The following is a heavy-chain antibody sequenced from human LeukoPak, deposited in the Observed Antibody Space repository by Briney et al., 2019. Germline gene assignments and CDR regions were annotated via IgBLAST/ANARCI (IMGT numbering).Heavy chain of an antibody. CDR2: INPSGGST. J-gene: IGHJ4*02. CDR1: GYTFTSYY. CDR3: ARDLSVGYYID. D-gene: IGHD3-22*01. V-gene: IGHV1-46*01. Sequence: ASVKVSCKASGYTFTSYYMHWVRQAPGQGLEWMGIINPSGGSTSYAQKFQGRVTMTRDMSTSTVYMELSSLRSEDTAVYYCARDLSVGYYIDWGQGTLVTVSS.